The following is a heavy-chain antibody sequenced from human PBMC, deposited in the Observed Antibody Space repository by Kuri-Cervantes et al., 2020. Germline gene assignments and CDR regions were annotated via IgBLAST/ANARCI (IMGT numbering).Heavy chain of an antibody. CDR1: GFTFSSYG. Sequence: GGSLRLSCSASGFTFSSYGMHWVRQAPGKGLEWVPVISYDGSNKYYADSVKGLCTISNDNSKNTLYLQMNSLRAEDTAVYYCARDWRYCSSSSCYAVRPGSFDYWGQGTLVTVSS. CDR2: ISYDGSNK. J-gene: IGHJ4*02. CDR3: ARDWRYCSSSSCYAVRPGSFDY. D-gene: IGHD2-2*01. V-gene: IGHV3-30*03.